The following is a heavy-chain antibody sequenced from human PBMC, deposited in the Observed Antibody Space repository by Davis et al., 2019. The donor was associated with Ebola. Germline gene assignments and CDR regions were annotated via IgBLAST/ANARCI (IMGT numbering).Heavy chain of an antibody. CDR1: GYTFTSYY. J-gene: IGHJ4*02. V-gene: IGHV1-46*01. D-gene: IGHD1-26*01. Sequence: ASVKVSCKASGYTFTSYYMHWVRQAPGQGLEWMGIINPSGGSTSYAQKLQGRVTMTTDTSTSTAYMELRSLRSDDTAVYYCARDMQRGSYFFDYWGQGTLVTVSS. CDR2: INPSGGST. CDR3: ARDMQRGSYFFDY.